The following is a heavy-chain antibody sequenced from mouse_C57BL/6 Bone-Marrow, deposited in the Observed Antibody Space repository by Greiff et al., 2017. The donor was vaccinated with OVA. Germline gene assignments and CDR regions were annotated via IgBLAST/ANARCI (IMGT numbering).Heavy chain of an antibody. CDR3: ARGYGSSYYWYFDV. Sequence: VQLKQPGAELVKPGASVKMSCKASGYTFTSYWITWVKQRPGQGLEWIGDIYPGSGSTNYNEKFKSKATLTVDTSSSTAYMQLSSLTSEDSAVYYCARGYGSSYYWYFDVWGTGTTVTVSS. V-gene: IGHV1-55*01. J-gene: IGHJ1*03. CDR1: GYTFTSYW. CDR2: IYPGSGST. D-gene: IGHD1-1*01.